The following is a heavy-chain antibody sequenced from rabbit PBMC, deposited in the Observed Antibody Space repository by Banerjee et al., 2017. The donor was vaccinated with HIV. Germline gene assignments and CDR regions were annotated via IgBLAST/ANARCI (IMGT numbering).Heavy chain of an antibody. Sequence: QSLAESGGYLVKPGASLTLNSTASGFSLCSSYFMCWVRQAPGKGLEWIACIYAGSSGSTYYASWAKGRFTISKTSSTTVTLQMTSLTAADTATYFCARLRDYTYGYAGYAYATGYFNLWGPGTLVTVS. V-gene: IGHV1S40*01. CDR3: ARLRDYTYGYAGYAYATGYFNL. CDR2: IYAGSSGST. J-gene: IGHJ4*01. D-gene: IGHD6-1*01. CDR1: GFSLCSSYF.